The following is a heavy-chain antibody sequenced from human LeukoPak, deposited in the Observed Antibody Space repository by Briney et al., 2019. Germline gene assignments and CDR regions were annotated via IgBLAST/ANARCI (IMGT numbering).Heavy chain of an antibody. Sequence: SETLSLTCTVSGGSISSYYWSWIRQPPGKGLEWIGYTYYSGSTNYNPSLKSRVTISVDTSKNQFSLKLSSVTAADTAVYYCARSTEVVVPAAIPPDFDYWGQGTLVTVSS. CDR2: TYYSGST. J-gene: IGHJ4*02. D-gene: IGHD2-2*02. CDR1: GGSISSYY. V-gene: IGHV4-59*01. CDR3: ARSTEVVVPAAIPPDFDY.